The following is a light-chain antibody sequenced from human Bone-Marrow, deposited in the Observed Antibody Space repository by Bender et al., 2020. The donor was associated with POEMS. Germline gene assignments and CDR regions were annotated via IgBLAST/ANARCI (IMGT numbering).Light chain of an antibody. V-gene: IGLV1-44*01. Sequence: QSVLTQPPSASGTPGQRVTISCSGGSSNIGAHAVNWYQHLTGTAPKLLIYSSHRRPSEVPDRFSGSSSGTSASLAISGLQSEDEADYYCAVWDASLNGWVFGGGTQLTVL. CDR2: SSH. CDR1: SSNIGAHA. J-gene: IGLJ3*02. CDR3: AVWDASLNGWV.